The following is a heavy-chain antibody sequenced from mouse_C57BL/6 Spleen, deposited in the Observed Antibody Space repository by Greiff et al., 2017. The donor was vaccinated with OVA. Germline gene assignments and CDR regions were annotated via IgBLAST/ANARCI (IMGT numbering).Heavy chain of an antibody. CDR1: GFTFSDYG. Sequence: EVKVVESGGGLVKPGGSLKLSCAASGFTFSDYGMHWVRQAPEKGLEWVAYISSGSSTIYYADTVKGRFTISRDNAKNTLFLQMTSLRSEDTAMYYCARRYGYYAMDYWGQGTSVTVSS. J-gene: IGHJ4*01. V-gene: IGHV5-17*01. CDR2: ISSGSSTI. D-gene: IGHD2-10*02. CDR3: ARRYGYYAMDY.